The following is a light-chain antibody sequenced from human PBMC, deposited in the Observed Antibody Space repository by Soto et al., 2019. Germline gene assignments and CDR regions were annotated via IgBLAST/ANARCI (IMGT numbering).Light chain of an antibody. J-gene: IGKJ4*01. CDR1: QSISSY. V-gene: IGKV3-11*01. CDR3: QQRSNWPPLT. Sequence: EMVLTQRGATSSSSGGERATLYGRASQSISSYLAWYQGKRGQAARRNIDDACDRATVIQARYSGRGSGENFALAVSSLKPKDFAVYYCQQRSNWPPLTCCGDTKV. CDR2: DAC.